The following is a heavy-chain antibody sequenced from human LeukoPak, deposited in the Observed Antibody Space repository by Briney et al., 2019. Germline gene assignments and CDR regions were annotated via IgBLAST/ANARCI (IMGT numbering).Heavy chain of an antibody. Sequence: PGGSLRLSCAASAFTFSSYAMSWVRQAPGKGLEWVSGISDSGGSTYYADSVKGRFTISRDNSKNTLYLQMNSLRAEDTAVYYCAKDEVGATDYWGQGTLVTVSS. D-gene: IGHD1-26*01. V-gene: IGHV3-23*01. CDR3: AKDEVGATDY. CDR1: AFTFSSYA. J-gene: IGHJ4*02. CDR2: ISDSGGST.